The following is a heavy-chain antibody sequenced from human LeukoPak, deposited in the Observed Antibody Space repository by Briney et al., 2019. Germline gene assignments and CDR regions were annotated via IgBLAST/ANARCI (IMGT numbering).Heavy chain of an antibody. CDR2: IYHSGST. CDR3: ARDRYQLPIRIDFDY. J-gene: IGHJ4*02. CDR1: GYSISSGYY. V-gene: IGHV4-38-2*02. Sequence: SETLSLTCTVSGYSISSGYYWGWIRQPPGKGLEWIGSIYHSGSTYYNPSLKSRVTISVDTSKNQFSLKLSSVTAADTAVYYCARDRYQLPIRIDFDYWGQGTLVTVSS. D-gene: IGHD2-2*01.